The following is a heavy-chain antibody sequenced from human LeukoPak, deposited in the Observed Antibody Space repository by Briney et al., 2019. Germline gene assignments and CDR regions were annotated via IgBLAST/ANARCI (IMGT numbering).Heavy chain of an antibody. J-gene: IGHJ4*02. V-gene: IGHV1-18*01. Sequence: GASVKVSCKASGYTFTSYGISWVRQAPGQGLEWMGWISAYNGNTNYAQKLQGRVTMTTDTSTSTAYMELRSLRSDDTAVYYCAVIWFGERLEPFDYWGQGTLVTVSS. CDR2: ISAYNGNT. D-gene: IGHD3-10*01. CDR3: AVIWFGERLEPFDY. CDR1: GYTFTSYG.